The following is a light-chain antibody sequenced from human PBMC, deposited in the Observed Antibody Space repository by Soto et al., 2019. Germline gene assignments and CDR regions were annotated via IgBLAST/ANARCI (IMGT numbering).Light chain of an antibody. V-gene: IGLV2-23*02. CDR3: CSYAGSSTPYV. J-gene: IGLJ1*01. CDR2: EVT. CDR1: SSDFGSYNL. Sequence: VLAQPASVSGSPGQSITISCTGTSSDFGSYNLVSWYQQHPGKAPKLMIYEVTKRPSGVSNRFSGSKSGNTASLTISGLQAEDEADYYCCSYAGSSTPYVFGTGTKVTVL.